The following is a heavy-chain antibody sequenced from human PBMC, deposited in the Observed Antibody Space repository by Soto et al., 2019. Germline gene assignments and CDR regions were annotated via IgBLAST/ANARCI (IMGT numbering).Heavy chain of an antibody. CDR3: AKEGDYYDSSGFDY. J-gene: IGHJ4*02. Sequence: GGSLRLSCAASGFTFSSYGMHWVRQAPGKGLEWVAVISYDGSNKYYADSVKGRFTISRDNSKNTLYLQMNSLRAEDTAVYYCAKEGDYYDSSGFDYWGQGTLVTVSS. V-gene: IGHV3-30*18. CDR1: GFTFSSYG. CDR2: ISYDGSNK. D-gene: IGHD3-22*01.